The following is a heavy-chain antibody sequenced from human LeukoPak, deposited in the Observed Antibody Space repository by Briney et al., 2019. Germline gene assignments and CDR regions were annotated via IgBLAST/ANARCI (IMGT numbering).Heavy chain of an antibody. V-gene: IGHV4-31*03. D-gene: IGHD3-10*01. CDR1: GGSISSGAYY. Sequence: SETLSLTCTVSGGSISSGAYYWNWIRQHPGKGVEWIGYIYYSGSTYYNPSLKSRLTISVDTSKNQFSLKMSSVTAADTAVYYCARSGSGSPLFWFDPWGQGTLVTVSS. CDR3: ARSGSGSPLFWFDP. J-gene: IGHJ5*02. CDR2: IYYSGST.